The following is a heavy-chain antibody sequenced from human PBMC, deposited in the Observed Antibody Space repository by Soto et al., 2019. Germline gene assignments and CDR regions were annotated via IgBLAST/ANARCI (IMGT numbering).Heavy chain of an antibody. Sequence: PSETLSITCNFSVDSIGRFYWSWIRQSAEKGLEWIGRVYSTGGTAYNPALKCRVTISLDRSNNHVSLEMNSVTAADAAVYFCARDLSGTGLDIWGRGTRVTVSS. CDR1: VDSIGRFY. CDR3: ARDLSGTGLDI. J-gene: IGHJ6*01. D-gene: IGHD1-26*01. V-gene: IGHV4-4*07. CDR2: VYSTGGT.